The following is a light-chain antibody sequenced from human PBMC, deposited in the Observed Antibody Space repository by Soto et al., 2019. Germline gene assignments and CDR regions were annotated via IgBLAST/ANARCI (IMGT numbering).Light chain of an antibody. CDR2: DAS. V-gene: IGKV3-15*01. Sequence: DIVMTQSPATLSVSPGEGATLSCRASQSVHRDLAWYQQKPGQAPRLLIYDASTRATGIPARFSGSGSGTEFTLTISGLQSEDFAVYYCQQYTSWPPLTFGGGTKVEI. CDR1: QSVHRD. CDR3: QQYTSWPPLT. J-gene: IGKJ4*01.